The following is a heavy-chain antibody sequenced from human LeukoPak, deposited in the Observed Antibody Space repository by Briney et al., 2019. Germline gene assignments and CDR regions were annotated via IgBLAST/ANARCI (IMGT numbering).Heavy chain of an antibody. CDR3: GKDPNGDYVGAFDF. Sequence: GGSLRLSCAVSGFTFSDYALIWVRQAPGKGLEWISAIGGTGNTYYADSVKGRFTIFRDNSKNTVYLQMNSLRAEDTALYYCGKDPNGDYVGAFDFWGQGTMVTVSS. CDR2: IGGTGNT. V-gene: IGHV3-23*01. J-gene: IGHJ3*01. CDR1: GFTFSDYA. D-gene: IGHD4-17*01.